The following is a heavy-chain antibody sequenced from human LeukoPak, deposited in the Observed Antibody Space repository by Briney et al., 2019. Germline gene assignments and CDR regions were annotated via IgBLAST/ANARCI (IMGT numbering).Heavy chain of an antibody. CDR2: INHSGST. D-gene: IGHD2-15*01. CDR1: GGSFSGYY. CDR3: ARKIGAATSWFDP. J-gene: IGHJ5*02. V-gene: IGHV4-34*01. Sequence: PSETLSLTCAVSGGSFSGYYWSLIRQPPGKGLEWIGEINHSGSTNYNPSLKSRVTISVDTSKNQFSLKLSSVTAADTAVYYCARKIGAATSWFDPWGQGTLVTVSS.